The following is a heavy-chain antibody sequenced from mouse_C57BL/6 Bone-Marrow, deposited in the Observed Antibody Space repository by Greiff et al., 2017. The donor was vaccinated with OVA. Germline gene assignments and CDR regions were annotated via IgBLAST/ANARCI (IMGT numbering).Heavy chain of an antibody. Sequence: QVQLKQSGAELAKPGASVKLSCKASGYTFTSYWMHWVKQRPGQGLEWIGYINPSSGYIKYNQKFKDKATLTADKSSSTAYMQLSSLTYEDSAVSYCAQERVSFDDWGKGTTLTVSS. J-gene: IGHJ2*01. V-gene: IGHV1-7*01. CDR1: GYTFTSYW. CDR3: AQERVSFDD. CDR2: INPSSGYI.